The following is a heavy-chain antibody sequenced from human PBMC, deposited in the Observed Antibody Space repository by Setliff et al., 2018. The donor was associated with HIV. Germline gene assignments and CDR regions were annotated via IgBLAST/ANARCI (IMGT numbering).Heavy chain of an antibody. J-gene: IGHJ3*02. Sequence: LRLSCVGSGFTFDDYGMIWVRQVPGKGLEWVSSINWNSGSTGYADSVKGRFIVSRDNAKNSLFLKMNSLRAEDTALYYCARDVSLWNGYYNEAFDIWGQGTMVTVSS. D-gene: IGHD3-3*01. CDR3: ARDVSLWNGYYNEAFDI. CDR1: GFTFDDYG. V-gene: IGHV3-20*04. CDR2: INWNSGST.